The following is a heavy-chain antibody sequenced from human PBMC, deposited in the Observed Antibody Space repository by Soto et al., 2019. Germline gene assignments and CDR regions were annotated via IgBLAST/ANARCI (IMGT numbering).Heavy chain of an antibody. CDR2: IYYSGST. D-gene: IGHD3-22*01. Sequence: SETLSLTCTVSGGSISSYYWSWIRQPPGKGLEWIGYIYYSGSTYYNPSLKSRVTISVDTSKNQFSLKLSSVTAADTAVYYCARQASGYYYGWFDPWGQGTLVTVSS. CDR3: ARQASGYYYGWFDP. J-gene: IGHJ5*02. V-gene: IGHV4-59*08. CDR1: GGSISSYY.